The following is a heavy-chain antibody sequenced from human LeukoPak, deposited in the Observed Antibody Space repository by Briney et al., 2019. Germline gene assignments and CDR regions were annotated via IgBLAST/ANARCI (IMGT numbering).Heavy chain of an antibody. CDR1: GYSFTKSW. J-gene: IGHJ4*02. CDR3: ARHGYGYYFDY. Sequence: GESLKISWKGSGYSFTKSWIGWVRQMPGKGLEWMGIIYPGDSDTRYSPSFQGQVTISADKSITTAYLHWSSLKASDTATYYCARHGYGYYFDYWGQGTLVTVSS. V-gene: IGHV5-51*01. CDR2: IYPGDSDT. D-gene: IGHD5-12*01.